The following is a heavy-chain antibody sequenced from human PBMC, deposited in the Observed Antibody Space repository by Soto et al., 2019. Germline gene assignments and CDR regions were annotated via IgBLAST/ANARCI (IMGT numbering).Heavy chain of an antibody. V-gene: IGHV3-53*01. D-gene: IGHD5-18*01. Sequence: HPGGSLRLSCAASGFTVSSNYMSWVRQAPGKGLEWVSVIYSGGSTYYADSVKGRYTISRDNSKNTLYLQMNSLRAEDTAVYYCARGYHYYYYGLDVWGQGTTVTVSS. CDR2: IYSGGST. J-gene: IGHJ6*02. CDR3: ARGYHYYYYGLDV. CDR1: GFTVSSNY.